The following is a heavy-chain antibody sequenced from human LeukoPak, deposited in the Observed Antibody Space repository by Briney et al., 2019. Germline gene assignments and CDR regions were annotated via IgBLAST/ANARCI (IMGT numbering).Heavy chain of an antibody. V-gene: IGHV4-31*03. D-gene: IGHD5-18*01. CDR3: ARAFVGYHFDY. CDR2: IFYSGSP. J-gene: IGHJ4*02. CDR1: GDSLSGGYY. Sequence: TLSLTCTVSGDSLSGGYYWSWIRQHPGKGLEWIGSIFYSGSPYYNPSLKSRVIMSVDTSKNQFSLNLSSGTAAHTAVYYCARAFVGYHFDYWGQGTLVTVSS.